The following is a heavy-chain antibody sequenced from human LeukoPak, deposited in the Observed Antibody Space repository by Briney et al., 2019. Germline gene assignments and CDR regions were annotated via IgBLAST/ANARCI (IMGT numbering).Heavy chain of an antibody. CDR2: ISTSSTYT. Sequence: PGGSLRLSCAASGFTFSDYYMSWIRQAPGKGLEWVSYISTSSTYTNSADSVKGRFTISRDNAKNSLYLQMNSLRAEDTAVYYCATRYCSSSNCLREGYGTLAYWGQGTLVTVSS. CDR3: ATRYCSSSNCLREGYGTLAY. D-gene: IGHD2-2*01. V-gene: IGHV3-11*03. CDR1: GFTFSDYY. J-gene: IGHJ4*02.